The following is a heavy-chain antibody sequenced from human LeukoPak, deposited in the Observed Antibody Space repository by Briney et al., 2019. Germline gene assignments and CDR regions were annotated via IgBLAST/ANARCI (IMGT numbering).Heavy chain of an antibody. CDR1: GYTFTGYY. CDR2: INPNSGGT. V-gene: IGHV1-2*02. CDR3: ARGRHYYDSSDYYYEGDAFDI. D-gene: IGHD3-22*01. Sequence: ASVKVSCKASGYTFTGYYMHWVRQAPGQGLEWIGWINPNSGGTNYAQKFQGRVTMTRDTSISTAYMELSRLRSEDTAVYYCARGRHYYDSSDYYYEGDAFDIWGQGTMVTVSS. J-gene: IGHJ3*02.